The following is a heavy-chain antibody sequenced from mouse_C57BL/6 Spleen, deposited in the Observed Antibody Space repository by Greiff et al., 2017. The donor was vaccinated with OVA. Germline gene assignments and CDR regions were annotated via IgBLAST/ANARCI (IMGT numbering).Heavy chain of an antibody. CDR1: GYAFSSSW. Sequence: QVQLKESGPELVKPGASVKISCKASGYAFSSSWMNWVKQRPGKGLEWIGRIYPGDGDTNYNGKFKGKATLTADKSSSTAYMQLSSLTSEDSAVYFCARSGDDYDNYFDYWGQGTTLTVSS. V-gene: IGHV1-82*01. D-gene: IGHD2-4*01. CDR3: ARSGDDYDNYFDY. J-gene: IGHJ2*01. CDR2: IYPGDGDT.